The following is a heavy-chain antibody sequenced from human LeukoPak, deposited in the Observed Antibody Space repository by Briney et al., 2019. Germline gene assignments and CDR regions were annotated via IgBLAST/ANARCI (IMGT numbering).Heavy chain of an antibody. V-gene: IGHV3-53*01. CDR3: AKATVGGYED. D-gene: IGHD5-12*01. CDR1: GITVSSNY. Sequence: PGGALRLSCAASGITVSSNYMSSLRQAPGKGLEWVSVVTSDGSTKYTDSVKGRFAISRDNSKNTLYLQMNSLRAEDTGVYYCAKATVGGYEDWGQGTLVTVSS. CDR2: VTSDGST. J-gene: IGHJ4*02.